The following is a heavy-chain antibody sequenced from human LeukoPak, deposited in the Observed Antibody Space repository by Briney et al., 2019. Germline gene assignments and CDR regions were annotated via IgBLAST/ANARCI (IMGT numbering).Heavy chain of an antibody. Sequence: ASVKVSFTVSGYTLTELSMHWVRQAPGKGLEWMGGFDPEDGETIYAQKFQGRVTMTEDTSTDTAYMELSSLRSEDTAVYHCATHRITGWYRGIGDYWGQGTLVTVSS. CDR3: ATHRITGWYRGIGDY. D-gene: IGHD6-19*01. CDR2: FDPEDGET. J-gene: IGHJ4*02. V-gene: IGHV1-24*01. CDR1: GYTLTELS.